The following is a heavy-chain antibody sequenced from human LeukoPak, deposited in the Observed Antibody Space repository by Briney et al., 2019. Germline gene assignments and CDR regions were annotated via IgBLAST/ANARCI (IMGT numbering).Heavy chain of an antibody. D-gene: IGHD1-26*01. CDR3: AKVWELLYFDY. J-gene: IGHJ4*02. CDR1: GFTFSSYG. Sequence: GGSLRLSCAASGFTFSSYGMSWVRQAPGKGLEWVSAISGSGGSTYYADSVKGRFTISRDNSKNTLYLQMNSLRADDTAVYYCAKVWELLYFDYWGQGTLVTVSS. CDR2: ISGSGGST. V-gene: IGHV3-23*01.